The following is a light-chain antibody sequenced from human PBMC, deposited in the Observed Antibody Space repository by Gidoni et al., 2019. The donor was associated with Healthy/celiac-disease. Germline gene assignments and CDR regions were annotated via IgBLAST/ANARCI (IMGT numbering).Light chain of an antibody. J-gene: IGKJ1*01. CDR2: GAS. CDR3: QQYGSSPPVT. V-gene: IGKV3-20*01. Sequence: EIVLTQSPGTLSLSQGERATLSCRASQSVSSSYLAWYQQKPGQAPRLLIYGASSRATGIPDRFSGSGSGTDFTLTISRLEPEDFAVYYCQQYGSSPPVTFXQXTKVEIK. CDR1: QSVSSSY.